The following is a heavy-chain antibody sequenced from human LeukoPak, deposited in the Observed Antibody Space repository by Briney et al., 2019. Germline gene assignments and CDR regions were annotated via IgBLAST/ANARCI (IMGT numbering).Heavy chain of an antibody. CDR3: ARGRDGYNLVDAFDI. V-gene: IGHV3-21*01. CDR2: ISSSSIYI. J-gene: IGHJ3*02. CDR1: GFTFSNYR. D-gene: IGHD5-24*01. Sequence: GGPLRLSCAASGFTFSNYRMNWVRQAPGKGLEWASSISSSSIYIYYADSLKGLFTISRDNAKNSLYLKMNSLRAEDTAVYYCARGRDGYNLVDAFDIWGQGTMVTVSS.